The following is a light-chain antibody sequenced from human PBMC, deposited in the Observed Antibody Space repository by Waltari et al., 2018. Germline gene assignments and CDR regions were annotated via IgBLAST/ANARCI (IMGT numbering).Light chain of an antibody. CDR2: EDT. CDR3: LSYTTINTWV. V-gene: IGLV2-14*01. J-gene: IGLJ3*02. Sequence: QSALTQPASVSGSPGQSLTISCSGTSGDIGAFNRVSWYQQFAGKPPRLLIYEDTLRPSEISDRFSGAKSGDTASLTISGLQAEDEADYFCLSYTTINTWVFGGGTKVTVL. CDR1: SGDIGAFNR.